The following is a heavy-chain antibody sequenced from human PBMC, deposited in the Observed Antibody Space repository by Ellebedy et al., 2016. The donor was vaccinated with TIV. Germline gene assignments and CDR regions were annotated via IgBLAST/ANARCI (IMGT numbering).Heavy chain of an antibody. V-gene: IGHV4-59*01. Sequence: MPSETLSLTCTVSGDSIKDYYWNWIRQPPGKGLEWIGYVYYSGSTNYNPSLKSRVTISVDTSKNQFSLKMSSVTAADTAVYYCATMSSQTGNCQYWGQGSLVTVSS. CDR3: ATMSSQTGNCQY. CDR1: GDSIKDYY. CDR2: VYYSGST. J-gene: IGHJ4*02. D-gene: IGHD4-23*01.